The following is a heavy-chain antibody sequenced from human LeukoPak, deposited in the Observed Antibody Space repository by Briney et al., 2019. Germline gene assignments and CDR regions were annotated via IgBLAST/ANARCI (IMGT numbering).Heavy chain of an antibody. CDR1: GFPFSSYA. J-gene: IGHJ4*02. CDR3: AMLTPSSYYFDY. D-gene: IGHD2-15*01. CDR2: ISGSGATT. Sequence: GGSLRLSCAASGFPFSSYAMSWVRQAPGKGLEWVSGISGSGATTYYADSVKGRFTISRDNSESTLFLQMNSLRAEDTAVYYCAMLTPSSYYFDYWGQGTLVTVSS. V-gene: IGHV3-23*01.